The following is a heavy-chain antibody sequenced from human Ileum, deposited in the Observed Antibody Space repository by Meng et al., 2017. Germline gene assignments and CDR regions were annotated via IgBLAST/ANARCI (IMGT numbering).Heavy chain of an antibody. J-gene: IGHJ4*02. CDR3: ARYRSGSSDY. CDR2: IWFDGSKT. CDR1: GFTFRSYG. V-gene: IGHV3-33*01. D-gene: IGHD6-19*01. Sequence: HAHLGGCGGGVVQPGTSLRLSCAASGFTFRSYGMHWVRQAPGKGLEWVAVIWFDGSKTYYADSVKGRFTVSRDNSKNTLYLQMNSLRADDTAVYYCARYRSGSSDYWGPGTLVTVSS.